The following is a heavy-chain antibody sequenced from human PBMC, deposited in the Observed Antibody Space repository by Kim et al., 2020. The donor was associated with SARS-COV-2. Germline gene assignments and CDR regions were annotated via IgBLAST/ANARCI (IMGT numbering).Heavy chain of an antibody. CDR1: GGSFSGYH. D-gene: IGHD2-8*01. CDR3: ARGTPSCRDVLMVYASFDY. CDR2: INHRGNT. V-gene: IGHV4-34*01. Sequence: SETLSLTCAVYGGSFSGYHWSWIRQPPGKALEWIGEINHRGNTNYSPSLKSRVTLSVDTSKNQFSLKLISVTAADTAVYYCARGTPSCRDVLMVYASFDYWSQGTPVTVSS. J-gene: IGHJ4*02.